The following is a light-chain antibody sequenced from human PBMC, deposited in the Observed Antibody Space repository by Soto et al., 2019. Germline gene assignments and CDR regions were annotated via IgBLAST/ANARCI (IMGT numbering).Light chain of an antibody. CDR1: QDISTS. Sequence: DIQLTQSPSFLSASVGDRVTITCRASQDISTSLAWYQQRPGKAPKLLIHAASTLHTGVPPRFSGRGSGTDFTLTISGLQPEDFATFYCQQINDYPFSFGQGTKLVIK. CDR2: AAS. V-gene: IGKV1-9*01. CDR3: QQINDYPFS. J-gene: IGKJ2*01.